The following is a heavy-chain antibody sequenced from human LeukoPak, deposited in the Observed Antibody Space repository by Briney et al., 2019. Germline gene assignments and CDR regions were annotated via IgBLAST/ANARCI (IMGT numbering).Heavy chain of an antibody. Sequence: GASVTVSCTASGYTFTGYFMYWVRQAPGQGLEWMGWINPNNGDTNYAQKFQGRVTMTRDTSISTAYMELSRLRSDDTAVYYCARDSDPVDCDYYYYIDVWGEGTTVTVSS. CDR3: ARDSDPVDCDYYYYIDV. CDR1: GYTFTGYF. D-gene: IGHD2-21*02. J-gene: IGHJ6*03. V-gene: IGHV1-2*02. CDR2: INPNNGDT.